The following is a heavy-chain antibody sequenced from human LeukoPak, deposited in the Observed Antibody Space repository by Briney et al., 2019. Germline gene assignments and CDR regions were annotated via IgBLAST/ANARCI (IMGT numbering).Heavy chain of an antibody. CDR1: GDSISSNSAA. D-gene: IGHD6-19*01. CDR2: TYYRSKWYN. Sequence: SQTLSLTCAISGDSISSNSAAWNWIRQSPSRGLEWLGRTYYRSKWYNNYAISVKSRITMNPDTSKNQFSLQLNSVTPEDTAVYYCARRSNTIAVAGTYFDYWGQGTLVTVSS. CDR3: ARRSNTIAVAGTYFDY. J-gene: IGHJ4*02. V-gene: IGHV6-1*01.